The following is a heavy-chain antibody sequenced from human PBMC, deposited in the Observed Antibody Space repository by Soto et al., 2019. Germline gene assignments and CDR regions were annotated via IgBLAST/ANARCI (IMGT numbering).Heavy chain of an antibody. Sequence: QVQLVESGGGVVQPGRSLRLSCAASGFTFSSYARHWFGQAPGKGLEWVAVISYDGSNKYYADSVKGRFTISRDNSKNTLYLQMNSLRAEDTAVYYCARDPRYSSSWYRHGMDVWGQGTTVTVSS. CDR3: ARDPRYSSSWYRHGMDV. J-gene: IGHJ6*02. CDR2: ISYDGSNK. D-gene: IGHD6-13*01. V-gene: IGHV3-30-3*01. CDR1: GFTFSSYA.